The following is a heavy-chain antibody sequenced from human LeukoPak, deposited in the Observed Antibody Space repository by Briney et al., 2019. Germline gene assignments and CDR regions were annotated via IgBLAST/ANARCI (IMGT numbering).Heavy chain of an antibody. CDR1: GFTFSSYW. Sequence: GGSLRLSCAASGFTFSSYWMHWVRQAPGKGLVWVPRINGDGSTTSYADSVKGGFTISRDNAKNTLYLQMNSLRAEDTAVYYCATGNYYDSRGYYTFGHWGQGTLVTVSS. CDR3: ATGNYYDSRGYYTFGH. CDR2: INGDGSTT. V-gene: IGHV3-74*01. D-gene: IGHD3-22*01. J-gene: IGHJ1*01.